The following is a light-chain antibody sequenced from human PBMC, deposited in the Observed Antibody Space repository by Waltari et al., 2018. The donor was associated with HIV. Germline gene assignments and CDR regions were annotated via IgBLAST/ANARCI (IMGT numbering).Light chain of an antibody. CDR3: QSYDSSNHWV. Sequence: NFMLTQPHSVSASPGKTVTISCTRSSGSIASNYVQWNQQRPGSSPTTVTYEDNQRPPGVPDRFSGSIDSSSNSASLTISGLKTEDEADYYCQSYDSSNHWVFGGGTKLTVL. CDR1: SGSIASNY. CDR2: EDN. J-gene: IGLJ3*02. V-gene: IGLV6-57*01.